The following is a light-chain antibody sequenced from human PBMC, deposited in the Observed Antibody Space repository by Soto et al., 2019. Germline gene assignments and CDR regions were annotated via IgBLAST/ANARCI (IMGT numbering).Light chain of an antibody. CDR1: QSISGY. Sequence: DIQMTQSPASLSASVGDRVTISCRASQSISGYLNWYQQKPGKAPDLLISVASTLQTGVPSRFSGSGFGTEFTLSISSLQPEDFATYYCQQSFRARSFGQGTKVDIK. J-gene: IGKJ1*01. CDR2: VAS. CDR3: QQSFRARS. V-gene: IGKV1-39*01.